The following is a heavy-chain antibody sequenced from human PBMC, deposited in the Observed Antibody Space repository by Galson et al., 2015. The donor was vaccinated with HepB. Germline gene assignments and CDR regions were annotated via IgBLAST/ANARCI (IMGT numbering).Heavy chain of an antibody. J-gene: IGHJ4*02. Sequence: SVKVSCKASGYTFTSYDINWVRQATGQGLEWMGWMNPNSGNTGYAQKFQGRVTMTRNTSISTAYMELSSLRSEDTAVYYCAREVRVLEGYSSRSVIDYWGQGTLVTVSS. CDR1: GYTFTSYD. V-gene: IGHV1-8*01. CDR3: AREVRVLEGYSSRSVIDY. D-gene: IGHD6-13*01. CDR2: MNPNSGNT.